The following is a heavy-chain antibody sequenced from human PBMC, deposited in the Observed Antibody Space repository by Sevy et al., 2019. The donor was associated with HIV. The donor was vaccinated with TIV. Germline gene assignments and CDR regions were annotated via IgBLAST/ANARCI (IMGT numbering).Heavy chain of an antibody. CDR1: GFTFSSYW. D-gene: IGHD5-12*01. V-gene: IGHV3-74*01. J-gene: IGHJ4*02. CDR2: INSDGSST. CDR3: ARVDRSGYDVYYFDY. Sequence: GGSLRLSCAASGFTFSSYWMHWVRQAPGKGLVWVSRINSDGSSTSYADSVKGRFTISRDNAKNTLYLQMNSLRAEDTAVYYRARVDRSGYDVYYFDYWGQGTLVTVSS.